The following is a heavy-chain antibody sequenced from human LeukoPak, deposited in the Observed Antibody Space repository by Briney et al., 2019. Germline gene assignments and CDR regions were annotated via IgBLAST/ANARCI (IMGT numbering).Heavy chain of an antibody. Sequence: AGGSLRLSCAASGFTFSSYAMSWVRQAPGKGLEWVSGISGSARNTYYADSVKGRFTISRDSSNNTVYLQMNSLRPEDTAVYYCAKVIRTYCRGDTCPDYWGQGTLVTVSS. CDR2: ISGSARNT. CDR1: GFTFSSYA. J-gene: IGHJ4*02. CDR3: AKVIRTYCRGDTCPDY. V-gene: IGHV3-23*01. D-gene: IGHD2-15*01.